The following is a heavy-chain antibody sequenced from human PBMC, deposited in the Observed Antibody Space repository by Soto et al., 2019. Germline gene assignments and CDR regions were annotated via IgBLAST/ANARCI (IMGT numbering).Heavy chain of an antibody. Sequence: GASVKVSCKPSGYPFTDLYIHWVRQAPGLRLEWMGWIDPRSGASRKTQRFQGRFTMTRDTSTNTVYMELSSLRSDDTAVYFCASDNYCPLDYWGQGTLVTVSS. CDR1: GYPFTDLY. J-gene: IGHJ4*02. CDR2: IDPRSGAS. V-gene: IGHV1-2*02. CDR3: ASDNYCPLDY. D-gene: IGHD2-15*01.